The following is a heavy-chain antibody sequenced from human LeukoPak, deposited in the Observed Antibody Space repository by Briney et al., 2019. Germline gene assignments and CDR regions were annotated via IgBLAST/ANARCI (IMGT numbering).Heavy chain of an antibody. V-gene: IGHV3-48*03. D-gene: IGHD5-18*01. CDR3: AKLALWSDDAFDI. CDR1: GFTFSSYE. J-gene: IGHJ3*02. CDR2: ISSSSSTI. Sequence: PGGSLRLSCAASGFTFSSYEMNWVRQAPGKGLEWVSYISSSSSTIYYADSVKGRFTISRDNAKNSLYLQMNSLRAEDTAVYYCAKLALWSDDAFDIWGQGTMVTVSS.